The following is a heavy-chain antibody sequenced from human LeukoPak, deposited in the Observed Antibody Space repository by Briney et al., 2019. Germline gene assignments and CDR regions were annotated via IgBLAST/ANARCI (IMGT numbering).Heavy chain of an antibody. CDR1: GFTFSSYA. V-gene: IGHV3-30*04. D-gene: IGHD3-16*01. CDR3: ARDTVEWGSYFDY. J-gene: IGHJ4*02. Sequence: GGSLRLSCAASGFTFSSYAMHWVRQAPGKGLEWVAVISYDGSNKYYADSVKGRFTISRDNSKNTLYLQMNSLRAEDTAVYYCARDTVEWGSYFDYWGQGTLVTVSS. CDR2: ISYDGSNK.